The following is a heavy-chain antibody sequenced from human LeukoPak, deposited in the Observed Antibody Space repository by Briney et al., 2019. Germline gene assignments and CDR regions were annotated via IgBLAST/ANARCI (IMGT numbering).Heavy chain of an antibody. CDR1: GGSISSYY. Sequence: PSETLSLTCTVSGGSISSYYWSWIRQPAGKGLEWIGRIYTSGSTNYNPSLKSRVTMSVGTSKNQFSLKLSSVTAADTAVYYCASTAYWGAFDIWGQGTMVTVSS. D-gene: IGHD3-16*01. J-gene: IGHJ3*02. V-gene: IGHV4-4*07. CDR3: ASTAYWGAFDI. CDR2: IYTSGST.